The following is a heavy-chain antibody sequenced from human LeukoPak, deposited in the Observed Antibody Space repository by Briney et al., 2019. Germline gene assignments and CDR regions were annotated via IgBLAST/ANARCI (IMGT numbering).Heavy chain of an antibody. D-gene: IGHD4-17*01. Sequence: SPSETLSLTCTVSGDSISGFYWSWIRQPAGKVLQLIGRNSTSRSTNYNPSLKSRGTLSVDRCTNVVPLTLRSVTAADTALYYCARGLPSYGDYVDYYFYMAVWGKGATVTASS. CDR3: ARGLPSYGDYVDYYFYMAV. J-gene: IGHJ6*03. CDR2: NSTSRST. V-gene: IGHV4-4*07. CDR1: GDSISGFY.